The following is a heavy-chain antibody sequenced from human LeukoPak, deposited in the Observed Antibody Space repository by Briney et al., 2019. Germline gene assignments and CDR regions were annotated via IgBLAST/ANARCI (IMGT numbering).Heavy chain of an antibody. Sequence: GASVKVSCKASGYTFTGYYMHWVRQAPGQGLEWMGWINPNSGGTNYAQKFQGWVTMTRDTSISTAYMELSRLRSDDTAVYYCARGYDSSGYSHDAFDIWGKGTMVTVSS. CDR1: GYTFTGYY. V-gene: IGHV1-2*04. J-gene: IGHJ3*02. D-gene: IGHD3-22*01. CDR3: ARGYDSSGYSHDAFDI. CDR2: INPNSGGT.